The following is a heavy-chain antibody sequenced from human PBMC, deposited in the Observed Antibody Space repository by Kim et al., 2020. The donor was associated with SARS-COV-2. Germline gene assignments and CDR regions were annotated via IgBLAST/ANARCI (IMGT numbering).Heavy chain of an antibody. CDR3: ARDRSGWRLGTYYYYGMDV. CDR2: IYTSGST. D-gene: IGHD6-19*01. CDR1: GGSISSGSYY. Sequence: SETLSLTCTVSGGSISSGSYYWSWIRQPAGKGLEWIGRIYTSGSTNYNPSLKSRVTISVDTSKNQFSLKLSSVTAADTAVYYCARDRSGWRLGTYYYYGMDVWGQGTTVTVSS. V-gene: IGHV4-61*02. J-gene: IGHJ6*02.